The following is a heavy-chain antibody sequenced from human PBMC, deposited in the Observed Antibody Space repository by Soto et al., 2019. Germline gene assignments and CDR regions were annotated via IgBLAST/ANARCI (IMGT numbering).Heavy chain of an antibody. Sequence: QITLKESGPTLVRPTQTLTLTCTFSGFSLSTTGVGVGWIRQPPGKALEGLALIYWDDDKRYSPSLKSRLTITKDTSKHEVILTMTNMAPVDTATYYGEQRLRECGLGRERANDFEPWGQGTLVTVSS. V-gene: IGHV2-5*02. CDR3: EQRLRECGLGRERANDFEP. J-gene: IGHJ5*02. CDR1: GFSLSTTGVG. D-gene: IGHD3-16*01. CDR2: IYWDDDK.